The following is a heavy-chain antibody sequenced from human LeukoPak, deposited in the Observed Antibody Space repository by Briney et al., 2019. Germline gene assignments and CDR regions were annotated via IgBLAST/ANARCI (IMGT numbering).Heavy chain of an antibody. CDR3: ARDLTIFEVDTTGAFDI. CDR1: GGSTSSGDYY. Sequence: PSQTLSLTCTVSGGSTSSGDYYWSWIRQPPGKGLEWIGYIYYSGSTYYNPSLKSRVTISVDTSKNQFSLKLSSVTAADTAVYYCARDLTIFEVDTTGAFDIWGQGTMVTVSS. J-gene: IGHJ3*02. D-gene: IGHD3-3*01. V-gene: IGHV4-30-4*08. CDR2: IYYSGST.